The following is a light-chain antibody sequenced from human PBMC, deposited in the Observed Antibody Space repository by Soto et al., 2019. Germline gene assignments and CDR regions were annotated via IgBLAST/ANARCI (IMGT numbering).Light chain of an antibody. CDR3: SSYAGNNSPYV. Sequence: QSVLTQPPSASWSPGQSVTISCTGTSSDVGGYNYVSWYQQHPGKAPKLMVYDVSKRPSGVPDRFSGSKSGNTASLTVSGLQAEDEADYYCSSYAGNNSPYVFGTGTKVTVL. J-gene: IGLJ1*01. V-gene: IGLV2-8*01. CDR1: SSDVGGYNY. CDR2: DVS.